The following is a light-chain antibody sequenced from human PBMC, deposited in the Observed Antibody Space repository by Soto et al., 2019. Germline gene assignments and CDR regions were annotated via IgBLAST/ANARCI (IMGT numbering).Light chain of an antibody. CDR3: QQSYSSPPT. Sequence: DIQMTQSASFLSASVEDRVIITCRASQSISNHLNWYQQKPGKAPKLLIFAASSLQSGVPSRFSGSRSGPDFTLTISSLQPEDFATYYCQQSYSSPPTFGQGTKVDIK. CDR2: AAS. J-gene: IGKJ1*01. CDR1: QSISNH. V-gene: IGKV1-39*01.